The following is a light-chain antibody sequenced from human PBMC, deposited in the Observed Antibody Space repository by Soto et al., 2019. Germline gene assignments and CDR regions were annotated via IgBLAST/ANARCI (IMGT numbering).Light chain of an antibody. CDR2: YDS. Sequence: SYELTQPPSVSVAPGQTASITCGGSNIGSKSVQWYRQKPGQAPLLVVNYDSDRPSGIPERVSGSNSGNTATLTISRVEAGDEADDYCQVWDNTNDHPVYVFGTGTKLTVL. CDR1: NIGSKS. J-gene: IGLJ1*01. CDR3: QVWDNTNDHPVYV. V-gene: IGLV3-21*02.